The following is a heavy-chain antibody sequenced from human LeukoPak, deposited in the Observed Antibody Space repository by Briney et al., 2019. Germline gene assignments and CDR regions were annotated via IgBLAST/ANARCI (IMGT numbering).Heavy chain of an antibody. V-gene: IGHV3-48*03. CDR1: GFTFNSYD. CDR2: ISSGGGKI. CDR3: ARAFRNTGSGYTFDY. D-gene: IGHD3-10*01. Sequence: PGGSLRLSCAASGFTFNSYDMNWVRQAPGKGLEWVSYISSGGGKIHYADSVQGRFTISRDNAKNSLSLQMDSLSAEDTAVYYCARAFRNTGSGYTFDYWGQGTLVTVSS. J-gene: IGHJ4*02.